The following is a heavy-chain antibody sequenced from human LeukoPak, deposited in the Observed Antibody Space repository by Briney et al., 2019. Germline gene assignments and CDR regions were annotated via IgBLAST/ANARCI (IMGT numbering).Heavy chain of an antibody. CDR1: GYTFTSYG. V-gene: IGHV1-18*01. CDR2: IGAYNGNT. D-gene: IGHD4-17*01. Sequence: ASVKVSCKASGYTFTSYGISWVRQAPGQGLEWMGWIGAYNGNTNYAQKPQGRVTVTTDTSTSSAYMELRSLSSDDTAVYYCARTNGDYLGEYYFDYWGQGTLVTVSS. J-gene: IGHJ4*02. CDR3: ARTNGDYLGEYYFDY.